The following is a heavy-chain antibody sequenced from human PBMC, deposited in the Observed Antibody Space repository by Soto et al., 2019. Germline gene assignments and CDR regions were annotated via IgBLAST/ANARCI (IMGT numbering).Heavy chain of an antibody. J-gene: IGHJ3*02. D-gene: IGHD6-19*01. CDR3: ARTWYSSGWYKSGAFDI. CDR2: INHSGST. CDR1: GGSFSGYY. V-gene: IGHV4-34*01. Sequence: PSETLSLTCAVYGGSFSGYYWSWIHQPPGKGLEWIGEINHSGSTNYNPSLKSRVTISVDTSKNQFSLKLSSVTAADTAVYYCARTWYSSGWYKSGAFDIWGQGTMVTVSS.